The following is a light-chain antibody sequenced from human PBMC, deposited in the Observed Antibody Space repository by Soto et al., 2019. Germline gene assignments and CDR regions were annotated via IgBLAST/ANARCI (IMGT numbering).Light chain of an antibody. CDR1: SSDVGGFRY. Sequence: QSVLTQPASVSGSPGQSITIPCTGTSSDVGGFRYVSWYQQHPRKAPKLIIYEVTNRPSGVSNRFSGSKSGNTASLTISGLQAEDEADYYCSSYTSGANPYVFGSGTKVTVL. CDR3: SSYTSGANPYV. CDR2: EVT. J-gene: IGLJ1*01. V-gene: IGLV2-14*01.